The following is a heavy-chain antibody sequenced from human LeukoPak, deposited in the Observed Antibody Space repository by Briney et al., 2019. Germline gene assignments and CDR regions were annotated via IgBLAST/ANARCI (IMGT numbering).Heavy chain of an antibody. CDR2: TRSSGENT. CDR1: RFTFSIFA. V-gene: IGHV3-23*01. CDR3: AGYYDNDGFYGRLDY. J-gene: IGHJ4*02. D-gene: IGHD3-22*01. Sequence: PGGSLRLSCAASRFTFSIFAMSWVRQAPGKGLEWVSDTRSSGENTYYAESVKGRFTISRDNSKNTLFLQMNSLRAEDTAVYYCAGYYDNDGFYGRLDYWGQGTLVTVSS.